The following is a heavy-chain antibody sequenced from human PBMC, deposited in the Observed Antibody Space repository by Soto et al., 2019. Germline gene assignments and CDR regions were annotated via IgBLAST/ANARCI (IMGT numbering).Heavy chain of an antibody. Sequence: PAETLSLTCTVSGGSISSGDYYWSWIRQPPGKGLEWIGYIYYSGSTYYNPSLKSRVTISVDTSKNQFSLKLSSVTAADTAVYYCALRSGYSYDRYFDYWGQGTLVTVSS. J-gene: IGHJ4*02. CDR3: ALRSGYSYDRYFDY. CDR2: IYYSGST. CDR1: GGSISSGDYY. V-gene: IGHV4-30-4*01. D-gene: IGHD5-18*01.